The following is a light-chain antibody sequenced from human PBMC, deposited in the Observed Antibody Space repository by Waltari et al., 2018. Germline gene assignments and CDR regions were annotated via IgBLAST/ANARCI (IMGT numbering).Light chain of an antibody. CDR2: SNN. CDR1: SSNLGSNT. V-gene: IGLV1-44*01. CDR3: ATWDDSLNGRV. J-gene: IGLJ3*02. Sequence: QSVLTQPPSASGTPGQRVTISCSGSSSNLGSNTVNWYQQLSGTAPKLLIYSNNQRPSGVPDRFSGSKSGTSASLAISGLQSEDEADYYCATWDDSLNGRVFGGGTKLTVL.